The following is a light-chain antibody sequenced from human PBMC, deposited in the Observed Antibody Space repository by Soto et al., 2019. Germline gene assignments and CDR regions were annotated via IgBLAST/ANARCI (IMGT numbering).Light chain of an antibody. CDR3: QHYNYWPYT. CDR2: GAY. Sequence: EIVMTQSPATLSVSPGERATLSCRASQSISSYLAWYQQKPGQAPRLLIYGAYTRATGIPDRFRGSGSGTDFTLTIRSLQSEDFAVYYCQHYNYWPYTFGQGTKVDIK. V-gene: IGKV3D-15*01. J-gene: IGKJ2*01. CDR1: QSISSY.